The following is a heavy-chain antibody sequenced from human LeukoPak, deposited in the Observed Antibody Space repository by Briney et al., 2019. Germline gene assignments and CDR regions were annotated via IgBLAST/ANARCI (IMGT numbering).Heavy chain of an antibody. V-gene: IGHV1-18*01. J-gene: IGHJ6*02. CDR2: ISAYNGNT. CDR1: GYTFTSYG. Sequence: ASVKVSCKASGYTFTSYGISWVRQAPGQGLEWMGWISAYNGNTNYAQKLQGRVTMTTDTSTSTAYMELRSLRPDDTAVYYCARVGASSGWYYYYGMDVWGQGTTVTVSS. CDR3: ARVGASSGWYYYYGMDV. D-gene: IGHD6-19*01.